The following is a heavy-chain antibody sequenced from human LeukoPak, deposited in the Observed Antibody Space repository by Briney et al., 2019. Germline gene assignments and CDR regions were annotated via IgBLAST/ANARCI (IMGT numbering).Heavy chain of an antibody. D-gene: IGHD3-22*01. CDR2: MNPNSGNT. Sequence: ASVKVSCKTSGYTFNSYGISWVRQATGQGLEWMEWMNPNSGNTGYAQKFQGRVTMTRNTSISTAYMELSSLRSEDTAVYYCARVTNYYYDSSGSDYWGQGTLVTVSS. V-gene: IGHV1-8*02. J-gene: IGHJ4*02. CDR3: ARVTNYYYDSSGSDY. CDR1: GYTFNSYG.